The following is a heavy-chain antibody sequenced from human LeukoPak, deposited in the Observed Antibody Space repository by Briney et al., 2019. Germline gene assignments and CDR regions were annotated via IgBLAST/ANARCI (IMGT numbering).Heavy chain of an antibody. CDR1: GGSISSYY. V-gene: IGHV4-59*01. CDR2: IYYSGST. D-gene: IGHD3-22*01. CDR3: ARSSYYSDSSGYSYYDYYYMGV. J-gene: IGHJ6*03. Sequence: SETLSLTCTVSGGSISSYYWNWIRQPPGKGLEWIGYIYYSGSTTYNPSLKSRVTISVDTSKNQFSLNLSSVTAADTAVYYCARSSYYSDSSGYSYYDYYYMGVWGKGTTVTVSS.